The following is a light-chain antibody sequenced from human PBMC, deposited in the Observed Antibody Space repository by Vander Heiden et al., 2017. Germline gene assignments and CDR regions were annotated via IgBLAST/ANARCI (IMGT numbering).Light chain of an antibody. CDR3: SSYADSNNLV. Sequence: QSALTQPPSASGSPGPSVTISCTGTSSDVGGYNYVSWYQHHPGKAPKLMIYEVTKRPSGVPDRFSGSKSVNTASLTVSGLQAEDEADYYCSSYADSNNLVFGGGTRLTVL. V-gene: IGLV2-8*01. CDR1: SSDVGGYNY. J-gene: IGLJ2*01. CDR2: EVT.